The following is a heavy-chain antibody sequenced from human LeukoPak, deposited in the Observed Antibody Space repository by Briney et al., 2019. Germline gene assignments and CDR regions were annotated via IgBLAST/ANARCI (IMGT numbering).Heavy chain of an antibody. Sequence: GGSLRLSCSASGFTFSSYAMHWVRQAPGKGLEYVSAISSNGGSTYYADSVKGRFTISRDNSKNTLYLQMSSLRAEDTAVYYCARTYSGYDRYFDYWGQGTLVTVSS. CDR1: GFTFSSYA. J-gene: IGHJ4*02. CDR2: ISSNGGST. V-gene: IGHV3-64D*06. D-gene: IGHD5-12*01. CDR3: ARTYSGYDRYFDY.